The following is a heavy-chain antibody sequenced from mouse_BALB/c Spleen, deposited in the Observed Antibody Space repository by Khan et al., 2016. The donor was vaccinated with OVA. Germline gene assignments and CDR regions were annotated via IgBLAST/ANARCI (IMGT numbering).Heavy chain of an antibody. CDR1: GFSLSDYG. J-gene: IGHJ4*01. CDR2: IWGGGST. Sequence: VELVESGPGLVAPSQNLSITCTVSGFSLSDYGVSWIRQPPGKGLEWLGVIWGGGSTYYNSVLKSRLSISKDNSKSQVFLKMSMLQKDYTAMFYCAKGVWSYYYTLDYWGQGISVTVSS. V-gene: IGHV2-6-5*01. CDR3: AKGVWSYYYTLDY.